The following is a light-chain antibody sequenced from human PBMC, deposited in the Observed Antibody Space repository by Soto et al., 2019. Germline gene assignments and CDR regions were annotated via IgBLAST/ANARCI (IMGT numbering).Light chain of an antibody. CDR2: DAS. CDR1: QSISIW. J-gene: IGKJ1*01. CDR3: QQYNNYFSWT. V-gene: IGKV1-5*01. Sequence: DIQMTQSPSTLSASVGDRVTITCRASQSISIWLAWYQQRPGKAPNILIYDASTLVSGVPSRFSGSGSGTEFTLTISILQPDDFATYYCQQYNNYFSWTFGQGTKVDIK.